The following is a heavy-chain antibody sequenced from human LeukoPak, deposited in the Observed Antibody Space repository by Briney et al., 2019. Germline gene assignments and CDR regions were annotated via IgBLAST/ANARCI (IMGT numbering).Heavy chain of an antibody. CDR2: INHSGST. Sequence: SETLSLTCAVYGGSFSGYYWSWIRQPPGKGLEWIGEINHSGSTNYNLSLKSRVTISVDTSKNQFSLQLTSMTAADTAVYYCARTTVTGNYDYYMDVWGKGTTVTVSS. CDR3: ARTTVTGNYDYYMDV. V-gene: IGHV4-34*01. D-gene: IGHD4-17*01. J-gene: IGHJ6*03. CDR1: GGSFSGYY.